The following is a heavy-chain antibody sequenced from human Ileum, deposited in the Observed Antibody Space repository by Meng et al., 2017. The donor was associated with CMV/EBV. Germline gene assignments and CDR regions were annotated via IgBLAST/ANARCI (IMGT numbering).Heavy chain of an antibody. J-gene: IGHJ4*02. CDR2: LYPGGSI. CDR1: GFAVSSTY. Sequence: GESLKISCAASGFAVSSTYMTWIRQAPGKGLEWVSVLYPGGSIYYADSVKGRFTISRDNSKNTLYLQMNSLGAEGTAVYYCATGQERYHYWGQGTLVTVSS. CDR3: ATGQERYHY. V-gene: IGHV3-53*01. D-gene: IGHD1-1*01.